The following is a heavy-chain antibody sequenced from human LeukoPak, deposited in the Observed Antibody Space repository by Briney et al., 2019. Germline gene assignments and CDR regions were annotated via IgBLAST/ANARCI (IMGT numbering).Heavy chain of an antibody. CDR2: IYYSGST. V-gene: IGHV4-59*08. Sequence: SETLSLTCTVSGGSISRYYWSWIRQPPGKGLEWIGYIYYSGSTNYNPSLKSRVTISVDTSKNQFSLKLSSVTAAHTAVYYCVTEYDDTLSCYPSGEYYWNIELWGRGTLVTVSS. J-gene: IGHJ2*01. CDR3: VTEYDDTLSCYPSGEYYWNIEL. CDR1: GGSISRYY. D-gene: IGHD3-9*01.